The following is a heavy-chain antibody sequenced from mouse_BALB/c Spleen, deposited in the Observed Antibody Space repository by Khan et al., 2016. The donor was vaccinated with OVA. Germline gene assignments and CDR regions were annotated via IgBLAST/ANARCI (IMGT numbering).Heavy chain of an antibody. CDR1: GFSLTTHG. CDR3: ARFHHGNLYAMDY. J-gene: IGHJ4*01. D-gene: IGHD2-1*01. Sequence: QVQLKESGPGLVAPSQSLSITCTVSGFSLTTHGVHWVRQPPGKGLEWLGVIWAGGSTNYNSALMSRLSISKDNSKSQVFLKMNSLQTDDTAMYXYARFHHGNLYAMDYWGQGTSVTVSS. CDR2: IWAGGST. V-gene: IGHV2-9*02.